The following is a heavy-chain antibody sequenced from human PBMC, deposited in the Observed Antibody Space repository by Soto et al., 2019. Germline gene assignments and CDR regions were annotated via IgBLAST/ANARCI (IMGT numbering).Heavy chain of an antibody. D-gene: IGHD2-2*01. CDR1: GFTFSSYG. CDR2: ISYDGSNK. V-gene: IGHV3-30*03. CDR3: ARDPKTTYCSSTSCYYGMDV. Sequence: PGGSLRLSCAASGFTFSSYGMHWVRQAPGKGLEWVAVISYDGSNKYYADSVKGRFTISRDNSKNTLYLQMNSLRAEDTAVYYCARDPKTTYCSSTSCYYGMDVWGQGTTVTVSS. J-gene: IGHJ6*02.